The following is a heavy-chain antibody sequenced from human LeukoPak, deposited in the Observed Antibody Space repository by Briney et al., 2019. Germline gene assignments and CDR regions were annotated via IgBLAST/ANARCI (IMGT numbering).Heavy chain of an antibody. J-gene: IGHJ6*02. CDR1: GYTFTSYG. CDR3: AREGDYAYYYYGMDV. Sequence: ASAKVSCRASGYTFTSYGISWVRQAPGQGLEWMGWISAYNGNTNYAQKLQGRVTMTTDTSTSTAYMELRSLRSDDTAVYYCAREGDYAYYYYGMDVWGQGTTVTVSS. CDR2: ISAYNGNT. D-gene: IGHD4-17*01. V-gene: IGHV1-18*01.